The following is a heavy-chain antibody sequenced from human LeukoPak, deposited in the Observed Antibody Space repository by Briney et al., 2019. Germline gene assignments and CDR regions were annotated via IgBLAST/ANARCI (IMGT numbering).Heavy chain of an antibody. D-gene: IGHD3-16*02. CDR3: AKGGRYYVWGSYRYGWFDP. CDR2: ISWDSGSI. CDR1: GFTFDDYA. J-gene: IGHJ5*02. Sequence: GGSLRLSCAASGFTFDDYAMHWVRQAPGKCLEWVSGISWDSGSIGYADSVKGRFTISRDNAKNSLYLQMNSLRAEDTALYYCAKGGRYYVWGSYRYGWFDPWGQGTLVTVSS. V-gene: IGHV3-9*01.